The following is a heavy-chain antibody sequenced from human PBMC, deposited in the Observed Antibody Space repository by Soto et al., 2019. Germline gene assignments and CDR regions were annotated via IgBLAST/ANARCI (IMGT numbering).Heavy chain of an antibody. V-gene: IGHV1-69*12. CDR2: IIPIFGTA. Sequence: QVQLVQSGAEVKKPGSSVKVSCKASGGTFSSYAISWVRQAPGQGREWMGGIIPIFGTADYAQKFQGRVTITADESTSTADMELSSLRSEDTAVCYCASHSGSSPEGRYYYGMDVWGQGTTVTVSS. CDR1: GGTFSSYA. CDR3: ASHSGSSPEGRYYYGMDV. D-gene: IGHD1-26*01. J-gene: IGHJ6*02.